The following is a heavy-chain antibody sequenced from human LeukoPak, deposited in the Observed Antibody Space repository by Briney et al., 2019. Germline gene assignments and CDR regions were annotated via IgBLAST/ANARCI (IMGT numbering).Heavy chain of an antibody. J-gene: IGHJ6*03. Sequence: RASVKVSCKASGYTFTGYYMHWVRQAPGQGLEWMGWINPNSGGTNYAQKFQGRVTMTRDTSISTAYMELSRLRSDDTAVYYCARDPQDCSGGSCYAGLYYMDVWGKGTTVTVSS. V-gene: IGHV1-2*02. CDR3: ARDPQDCSGGSCYAGLYYMDV. CDR2: INPNSGGT. CDR1: GYTFTGYY. D-gene: IGHD2-15*01.